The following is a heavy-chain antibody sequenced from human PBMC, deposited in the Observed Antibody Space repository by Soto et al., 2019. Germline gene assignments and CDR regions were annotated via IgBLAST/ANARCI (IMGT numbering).Heavy chain of an antibody. CDR1: GFTFSSYA. CDR2: ISYDGSNK. J-gene: IGHJ4*02. CDR3: ARDHFEV. Sequence: QVQLVESGGGVVQPGRSLRLSCAASGFTFSSYAMHWVRQAPGKGLEWVAVISYDGSNKYYADSVKGRFPISRDNSKNTLYLQMNSLRAEDTAVYYCARDHFEVWGQGTLVTVSS. V-gene: IGHV3-30-3*01. D-gene: IGHD3-3*02.